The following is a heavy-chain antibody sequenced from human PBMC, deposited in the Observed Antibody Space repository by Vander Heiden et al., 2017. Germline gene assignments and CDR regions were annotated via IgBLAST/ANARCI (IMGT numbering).Heavy chain of an antibody. CDR3: ATGAVVEHT. CDR2: INHSGST. V-gene: IGHV4-34*01. J-gene: IGHJ4*02. Sequence: QVRLKQWGAGLLKPSETLSLTCAVFGGSFSGYYWSWIRQPPGKGLEWIGEINHSGSTNYNQSLKSRVIISVDTSKNQFSLKLTSVTAADTAVYYCATGAVVEHTWGQGTLVTVSS. D-gene: IGHD2-15*01. CDR1: GGSFSGYY.